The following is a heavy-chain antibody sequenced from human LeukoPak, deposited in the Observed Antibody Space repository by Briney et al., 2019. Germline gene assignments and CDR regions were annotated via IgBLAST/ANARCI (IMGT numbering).Heavy chain of an antibody. J-gene: IGHJ4*02. CDR3: ARERPSYHYGSGGGLDY. D-gene: IGHD3-10*01. CDR1: GGSISSYY. V-gene: IGHV4-4*07. Sequence: SETLSLTCTVSGGSISSYYWSWIRQPAGKGLEWIGRIYTSGSTNYNPSLKSRVTMSVDTSKNQFSLKLSSVTAADTAVYYCARERPSYHYGSGGGLDYWGQGTLVTVSS. CDR2: IYTSGST.